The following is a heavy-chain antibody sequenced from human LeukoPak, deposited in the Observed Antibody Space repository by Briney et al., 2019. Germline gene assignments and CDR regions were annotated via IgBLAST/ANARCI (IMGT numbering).Heavy chain of an antibody. V-gene: IGHV4-39*07. Sequence: SETLSLTCTVSGGSISSSSYYWGWIRQPPGKGLEWIGSIYYSGSTYYNPSLKSRVTISVDTSKNQFSLKLSSVTAADTAVYYCARRRLCDYWGQGTLVTVSS. J-gene: IGHJ4*02. CDR3: ARRRLCDY. CDR1: GGSISSSSYY. CDR2: IYYSGST. D-gene: IGHD2-2*01.